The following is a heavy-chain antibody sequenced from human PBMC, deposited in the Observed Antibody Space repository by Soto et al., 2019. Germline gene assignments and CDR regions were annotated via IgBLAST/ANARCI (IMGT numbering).Heavy chain of an antibody. J-gene: IGHJ6*02. D-gene: IGHD3-10*01. CDR1: GGTFSSYA. Sequence: SVKVSCKASGGTFSSYAISWVRQAPGQGLEWMGGIIPIFGTANYAQKFQGRVTITADESTSTAYMELSSLRSEDTAVYYCASGGDYGSGSYYYYGMDVWGQGTTVTVSS. CDR2: IIPIFGTA. CDR3: ASGGDYGSGSYYYYGMDV. V-gene: IGHV1-69*13.